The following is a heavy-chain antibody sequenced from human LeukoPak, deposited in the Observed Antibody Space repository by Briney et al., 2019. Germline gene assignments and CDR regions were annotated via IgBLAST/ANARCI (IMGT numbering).Heavy chain of an antibody. D-gene: IGHD3-22*01. CDR1: GFTFSSYA. CDR2: ISGSGGST. V-gene: IGHV3-23*01. J-gene: IGHJ4*02. Sequence: GGSLRLSCAASGFTFSSYAMSWVRQARGKGLEWVSAISGSGGSTYYADSVKGRFTISRDNSKNTLYLQMNSLRAEDTAVYYCAKDFRPYYDSSGYSDYWGQGTLVTVSS. CDR3: AKDFRPYYDSSGYSDY.